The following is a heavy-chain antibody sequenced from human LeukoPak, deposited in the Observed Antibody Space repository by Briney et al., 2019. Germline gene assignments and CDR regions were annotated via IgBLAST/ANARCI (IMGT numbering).Heavy chain of an antibody. J-gene: IGHJ6*03. CDR1: GGSISSYY. CDR3: ARDHTYYDILTGYSPRYIDV. V-gene: IGHV4-59*01. CDR2: IYYSGST. Sequence: SETLTLTCTVSGGSISSYYWSWIRQPPGKGLEWIGYIYYSGSTNYNPSLKSRVTISVDTSKNQFSLKLSSVTAADTAVYYCARDHTYYDILTGYSPRYIDVWGKGTTVTVSS. D-gene: IGHD3-9*01.